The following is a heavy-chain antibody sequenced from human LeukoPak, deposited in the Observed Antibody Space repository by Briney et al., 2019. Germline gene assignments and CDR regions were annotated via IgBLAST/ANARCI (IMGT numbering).Heavy chain of an antibody. CDR2: IWYDGSNK. CDR3: ARDQQRRAVAPDAFDM. V-gene: IGHV3-33*01. Sequence: GGSLRLSCAPSGFTFSSYGMHGLRQAPGKGLGWGAVIWYDGSNKYYADSVKGRFTISRDNSKNTLYLQMNSLRAEDTAVYYCARDQQRRAVAPDAFDMWGQGTMVTVSS. J-gene: IGHJ3*02. D-gene: IGHD6-19*01. CDR1: GFTFSSYG.